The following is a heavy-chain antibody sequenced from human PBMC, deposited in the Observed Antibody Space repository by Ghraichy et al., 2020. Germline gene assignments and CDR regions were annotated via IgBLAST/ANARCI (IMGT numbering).Heavy chain of an antibody. V-gene: IGHV1-2*04. CDR1: GYTFTGYY. J-gene: IGHJ6*02. CDR3: ARDFFFEGATVFEGDAHYGMDV. D-gene: IGHD1-26*01. Sequence: ASVKVSCKASGYTFTGYYMHWVRQAPGQGLEWMGWINPNSGGTNYAQKFQGWVTMTRDTSISTAYMELSRLRSDDTAVYYCARDFFFEGATVFEGDAHYGMDVWGQGTTVTVSS. CDR2: INPNSGGT.